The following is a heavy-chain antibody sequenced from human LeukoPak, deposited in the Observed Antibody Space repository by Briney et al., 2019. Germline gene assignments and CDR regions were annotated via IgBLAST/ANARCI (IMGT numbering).Heavy chain of an antibody. CDR2: INPNSGGT. J-gene: IGHJ4*02. Sequence: ASVKVSCKASGYTFTGYYMHWVRQAPGQGLEWMGWINPNSGGTNYAQKFQGRVTMTRDTSISTAYMELSRLRSDDTTVYYCARDSNGTTVITDWGQGTLVTVSS. D-gene: IGHD4-17*01. V-gene: IGHV1-2*02. CDR3: ARDSNGTTVITD. CDR1: GYTFTGYY.